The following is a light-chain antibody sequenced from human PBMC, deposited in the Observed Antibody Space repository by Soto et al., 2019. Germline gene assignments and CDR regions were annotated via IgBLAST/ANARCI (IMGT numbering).Light chain of an antibody. Sequence: EIVLTQSPATLSLSPGERATLSCRASQSVSSYLAWYQQKPGQAPRLLIYDASNRATGIPARFSGSGSGTDFTLTISSLEPEDFAVYYCQQYNNWPPGYTFGGGTKVDIK. V-gene: IGKV3-11*01. J-gene: IGKJ4*01. CDR2: DAS. CDR3: QQYNNWPPGYT. CDR1: QSVSSY.